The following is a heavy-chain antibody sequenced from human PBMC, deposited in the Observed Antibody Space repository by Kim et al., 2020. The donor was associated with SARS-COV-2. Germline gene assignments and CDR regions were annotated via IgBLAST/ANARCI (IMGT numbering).Heavy chain of an antibody. J-gene: IGHJ6*02. CDR2: IYGGGST. CDR3: ARDLGSGYYYGMDV. CDR1: GFIVSSNH. Sequence: GGSLRLSCAASGFIVSSNHMTWVRQAPGKGLEWVSVIYGGGSTYYADSVKGRFTISRDNSKNTLYLQMNSLRAEDTAVFYCARDLGSGYYYGMDVWGQGTTVTVSS. V-gene: IGHV3-53*01. D-gene: IGHD6-19*01.